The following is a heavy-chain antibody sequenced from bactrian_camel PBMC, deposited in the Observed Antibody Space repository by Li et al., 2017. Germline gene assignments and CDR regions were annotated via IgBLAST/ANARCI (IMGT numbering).Heavy chain of an antibody. D-gene: IGHD7*01. CDR1: GYAYTSAC. Sequence: HVQLVESGGGSVQAGGSLRLSCVMSGYAYTSACLAWFRQAPGKEREGVANIGTGGGFIYYADSVNGRFTISQDNTKKMLYLRMEDLKPEDTAMYYCAAERCLWWTRDYILDVARYNIWGQGTQVTVS. CDR3: AAERCLWWTRDYILDVARYNI. J-gene: IGHJ4*01. V-gene: IGHV3S1*01. CDR2: IGTGGGFI.